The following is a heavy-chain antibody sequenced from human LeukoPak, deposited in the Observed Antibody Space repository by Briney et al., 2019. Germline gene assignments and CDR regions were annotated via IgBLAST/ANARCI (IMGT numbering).Heavy chain of an antibody. CDR3: ARHVLGDDSSGYSYYYYMDV. V-gene: IGHV1-69*05. CDR1: GGTFSSYA. Sequence: ASVKVSCKASGGTFSSYAISWVRQAPGQGLEWMGRIIPIFGTANYAQKFQGRVTLTTDVSTSTAYMELSSLRSEDTAVYYCARHVLGDDSSGYSYYYYMDVWGKGTTVTVSS. CDR2: IIPIFGTA. D-gene: IGHD3-22*01. J-gene: IGHJ6*03.